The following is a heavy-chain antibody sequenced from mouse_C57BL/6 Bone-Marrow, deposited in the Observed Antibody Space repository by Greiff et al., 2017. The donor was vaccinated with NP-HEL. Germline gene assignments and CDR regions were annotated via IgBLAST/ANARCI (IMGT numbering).Heavy chain of an antibody. CDR3: AILTTVVAPYYAMDY. J-gene: IGHJ4*01. D-gene: IGHD1-1*01. Sequence: QVQLQQPGAELVRPGSSVKLSCKASGYTFTSYWMHWVKQRPIQGLEWIGNIDPSESETHYNQKFKDKATLTVDKSSSTAYMQLSSLTSEDSAVYYCAILTTVVAPYYAMDYWGQGTSVTVSS. V-gene: IGHV1-52*01. CDR2: IDPSESET. CDR1: GYTFTSYW.